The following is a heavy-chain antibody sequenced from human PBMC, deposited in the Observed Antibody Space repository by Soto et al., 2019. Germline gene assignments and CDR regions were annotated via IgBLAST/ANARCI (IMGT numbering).Heavy chain of an antibody. V-gene: IGHV4-34*01. CDR2: IDHSGST. CDR1: GGSFSAYY. Sequence: SETLSLTCAVYGGSFSAYYWAWIRQSPGKGLEWIGEIDHSGSTNFNPSLKSRVIISVDTSKNQFSLKLTSVTAAGTAVYYCARTNRRRVLFDYYYYGMDVWGQGATVTVSS. D-gene: IGHD3-16*01. CDR3: ARTNRRRVLFDYYYYGMDV. J-gene: IGHJ6*02.